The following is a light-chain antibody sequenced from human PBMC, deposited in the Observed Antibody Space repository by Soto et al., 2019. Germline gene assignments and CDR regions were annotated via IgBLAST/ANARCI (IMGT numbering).Light chain of an antibody. J-gene: IGLJ1*01. V-gene: IGLV2-14*01. CDR1: SSDVGGYNY. CDR3: SSYTSSSTYV. Sequence: QSALTQPASVSGSPGQSITISCTGTSSDVGGYNYVSWYQQHPGKAPKLMIYEVSNRPSGVPNLFSGSKSGNTASLTISGLQAEDEADYYCSSYTSSSTYVFGTGTKVTVL. CDR2: EVS.